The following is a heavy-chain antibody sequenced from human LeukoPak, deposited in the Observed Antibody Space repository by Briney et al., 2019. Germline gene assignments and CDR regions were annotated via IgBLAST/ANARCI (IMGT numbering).Heavy chain of an antibody. J-gene: IGHJ3*01. Sequence: GGSLRLSCAASGFNFSSYAMTWVRQAPGKGLEWVSAFSATDGSAQYAESVEGRFTISRDNSKNTLFLQMNSLGAEDTAVYYCARAKIAAAGTGAFDVWGQGTLVTVSS. CDR1: GFNFSSYA. D-gene: IGHD6-13*01. CDR2: FSATDGSA. V-gene: IGHV3-23*01. CDR3: ARAKIAAAGTGAFDV.